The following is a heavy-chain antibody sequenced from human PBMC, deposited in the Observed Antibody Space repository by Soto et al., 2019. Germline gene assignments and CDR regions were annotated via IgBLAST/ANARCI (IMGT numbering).Heavy chain of an antibody. CDR2: MSYSGST. CDR3: ARKSAVAVFLPLFDY. D-gene: IGHD6-19*01. J-gene: IGHJ4*02. V-gene: IGHV4-30-4*01. Sequence: PSETLSLTCTVSGGSISSGNYYWSWIRQPPGKGLEWIGFMSYSGSTSYNASLKSRVTISVDTSKNQFSLKLSSVTAADTAFFYCARKSAVAVFLPLFDYWGQGTLVTVSS. CDR1: GGSISSGNYY.